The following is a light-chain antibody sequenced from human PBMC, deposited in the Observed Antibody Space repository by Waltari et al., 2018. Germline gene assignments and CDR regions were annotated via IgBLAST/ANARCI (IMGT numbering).Light chain of an antibody. CDR2: YDT. V-gene: IGLV3-21*04. Sequence: SYMLTHPPSVSVAPGQTARITCGVDDIGVRRVSRCQQRPGQAPVSVIYYDTDRPSGIPDRFSGSHSGDTATLIISRVEAGDEADYYCQVWDSSRHHVIFGGGTRLTVL. CDR3: QVWDSSRHHVI. J-gene: IGLJ2*01. CDR1: DIGVRR.